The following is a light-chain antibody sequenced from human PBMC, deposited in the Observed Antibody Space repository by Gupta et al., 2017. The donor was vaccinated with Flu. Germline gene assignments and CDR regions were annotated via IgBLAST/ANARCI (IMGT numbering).Light chain of an antibody. V-gene: IGKV1-5*03. CDR2: KAS. CDR1: QSISSW. Sequence: DIQMTQSPSTLSASVGDRVTITCRASQSISSWLDWYQQKPGKAPKLLIYKASSLESGVPSRFSGSGCGTEFTLTISSLQPDDFATYYCQQYNSYSMYSFGQGTKLEIK. J-gene: IGKJ2*03. CDR3: QQYNSYSMYS.